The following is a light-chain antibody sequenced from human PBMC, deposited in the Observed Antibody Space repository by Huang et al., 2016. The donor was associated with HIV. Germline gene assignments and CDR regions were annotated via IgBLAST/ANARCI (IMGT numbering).Light chain of an antibody. CDR2: DAS. V-gene: IGKV3-11*01. J-gene: IGKJ4*01. CDR1: QTVSSY. Sequence: EIVLTQSPATLSLSPGERATLSCRASQTVSSYLAWYQQKPGRAPRLLIYDASNRATGIPARLSGSGSGTDFTLNISSLEPEDFAVYYCQLRSTWPGDTFGGGTKVEIK. CDR3: QLRSTWPGDT.